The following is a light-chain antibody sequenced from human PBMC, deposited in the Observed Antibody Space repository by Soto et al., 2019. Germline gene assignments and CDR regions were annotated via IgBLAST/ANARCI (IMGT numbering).Light chain of an antibody. CDR1: SSNIGAGYA. CDR2: ENN. J-gene: IGLJ1*01. V-gene: IGLV1-40*01. CDR3: QSYDSSLSGYV. Sequence: QSVLTQPPSVSEAPGQRVTISCTGSSSNIGAGYAAHWYQQVLGTAPKLLIYENNNRPSGVPDRFSGSKSGTSASLAITGLQAEDEAEYYCQSYDSSLSGYVFGTGTKLTVL.